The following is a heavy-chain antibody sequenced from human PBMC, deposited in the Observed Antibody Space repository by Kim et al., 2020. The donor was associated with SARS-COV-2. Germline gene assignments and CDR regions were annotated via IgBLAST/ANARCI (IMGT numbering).Heavy chain of an antibody. CDR2: ISYDDTQI. V-gene: IGHV3-30-3*01. J-gene: IGHJ6*01. Sequence: GGSLRLSCAASGFLFSSYAMHWVRLAPGKGLEWVALISYDDTQIHYADPLKGRFTISRDNSKSARYLQMNSLRPDDTAVYYCARDREVGTFYIYY. D-gene: IGHD1-26*01. CDR3: ARDREVGTFYIYY. CDR1: GFLFSSYA.